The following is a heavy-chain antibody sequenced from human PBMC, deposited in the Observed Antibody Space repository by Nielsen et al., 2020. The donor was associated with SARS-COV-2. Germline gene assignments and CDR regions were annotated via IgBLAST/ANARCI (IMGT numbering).Heavy chain of an antibody. CDR2: IKQDGTEK. D-gene: IGHD3-10*01. CDR1: TFSNYW. J-gene: IGHJ6*02. CDR3: ARDSYGSGSEVYYYGMDV. V-gene: IGHV3-7*01. Sequence: GESLKISCVASTFSNYWMSWVRQAPGKGLEWVANIKQDGTEKHYVDSVKGRFTISRDNAKNSLYLQMNSLGVEDTAVYYCARDSYGSGSEVYYYGMDVWGQGTTVTVSS.